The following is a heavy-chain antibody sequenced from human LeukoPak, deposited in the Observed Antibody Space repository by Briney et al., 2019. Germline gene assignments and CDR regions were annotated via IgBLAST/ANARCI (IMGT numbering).Heavy chain of an antibody. D-gene: IGHD3-10*01. J-gene: IGHJ3*02. CDR2: ISGSGATI. CDR1: GFIFSSHA. V-gene: IGHV3-23*01. CDR3: AKKCDSGSYKGAFDI. Sequence: PGGSLRLSCGASGFIFSSHAINWVRQAPGKGLEWVSHISGSGATIYYADSVRGRFTISRDNSKNTVYLQMNSLRAEDTAVYYCAKKCDSGSYKGAFDIWGQGTMVTVSA.